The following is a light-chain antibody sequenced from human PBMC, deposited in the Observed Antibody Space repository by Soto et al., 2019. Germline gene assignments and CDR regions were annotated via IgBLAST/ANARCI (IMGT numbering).Light chain of an antibody. V-gene: IGLV6-57*04. CDR3: QSYDSTNVV. Sequence: FMLTQPHSVSESPGKTVTISCTRSSGSIASNYVQWYQQRPGGAPTSVIFEHNQRPSGVPDRFSGSVDISSNSASLTISGLETQDEADYYCQSYDSTNVVFGGGTKLTVL. CDR1: SGSIASNY. CDR2: EHN. J-gene: IGLJ2*01.